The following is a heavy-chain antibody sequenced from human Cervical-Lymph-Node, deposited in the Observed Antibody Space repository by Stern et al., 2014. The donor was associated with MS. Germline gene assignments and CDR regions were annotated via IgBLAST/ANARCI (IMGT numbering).Heavy chain of an antibody. CDR1: GYTFTAFF. D-gene: IGHD3-22*01. CDR3: AREAKRIVVGIDY. V-gene: IGHV1-2*06. Sequence: QVQLVQSGTKVQKPGASVKVSCKASGYTFTAFFIHWVRQVPGQGLEWMGRLNPNSDDPHSAQHFQDRVTLTRDTSTGTAYMELSRLTSADTAVYYCAREAKRIVVGIDYWGQGTQVTVSS. CDR2: LNPNSDDP. J-gene: IGHJ4*02.